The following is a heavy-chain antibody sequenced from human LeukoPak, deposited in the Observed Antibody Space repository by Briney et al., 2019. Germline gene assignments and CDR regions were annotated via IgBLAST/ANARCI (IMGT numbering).Heavy chain of an antibody. CDR1: GFTFSDYA. CDR2: ISGSGSNT. J-gene: IGHJ4*02. V-gene: IGHV3-23*01. CDR3: ARDVRILGLIDY. Sequence: GGSLRLSCAASGFTFSDYAMTWARQAPGKGLEWVSAISGSGSNTYYADSAKGRFTISRDNTKNTLSLQVNSLRAEDTAIYYCARDVRILGLIDYWGQGTLVTVSS. D-gene: IGHD1-26*01.